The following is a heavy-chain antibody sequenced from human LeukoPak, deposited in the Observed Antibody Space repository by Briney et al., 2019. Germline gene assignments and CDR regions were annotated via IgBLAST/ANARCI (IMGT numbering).Heavy chain of an antibody. V-gene: IGHV4-39*07. J-gene: IGHJ4*02. D-gene: IGHD3-10*01. CDR3: ARWFGEFFDY. Sequence: PSETLSLTCTVSGGSISSSSYYWGWIRQPPGKGLEWIGSIYYSGSTYYNPSLKSRVTISVDTSKNQFSLKLSSVTAADTAVYYCARWFGEFFDYWGQGTLVTVSS. CDR1: GGSISSSSYY. CDR2: IYYSGST.